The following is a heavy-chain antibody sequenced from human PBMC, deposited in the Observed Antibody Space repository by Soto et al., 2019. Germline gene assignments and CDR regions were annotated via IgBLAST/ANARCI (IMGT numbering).Heavy chain of an antibody. CDR2: IKSKTDGGTA. CDR3: TTGIYYDILTGYHNVAY. J-gene: IGHJ4*02. Sequence: LGGSLILSCVSSGFNLSHPWMTWVRQAAGKGLEWVGRIKSKTDGGTADYAAPVKGRATISRDDSKNTAYLQMNSLKTEDTAVYYCTTGIYYDILTGYHNVAYWGQGALVTVSS. CDR1: GFNLSHPW. V-gene: IGHV3-15*01. D-gene: IGHD3-9*01.